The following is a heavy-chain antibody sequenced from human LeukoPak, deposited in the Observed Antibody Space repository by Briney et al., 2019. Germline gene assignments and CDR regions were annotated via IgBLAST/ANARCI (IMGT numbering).Heavy chain of an antibody. V-gene: IGHV1-2*02. CDR3: ARAPMIVVVFPPRLDY. D-gene: IGHD3-22*01. CDR1: GYTFTGYC. J-gene: IGHJ4*02. Sequence: VASVKFSCKTSGYTFTGYCMHWVRQAPGQGLEWMGWINPNSGGTNYAQKFQDRVTMTGDTSISTAYMELSRLTSDDTAVYYCARAPMIVVVFPPRLDYWGQGTLVTVSS. CDR2: INPNSGGT.